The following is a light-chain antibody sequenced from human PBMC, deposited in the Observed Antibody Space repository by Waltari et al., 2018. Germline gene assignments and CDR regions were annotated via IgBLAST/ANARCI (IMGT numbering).Light chain of an antibody. J-gene: IGKJ4*01. CDR3: KQYNSAPLT. CDR1: QGIRTW. Sequence: DNQMTQSPSSLSASIEDRVTITCRASQGIRTWLALYQQKPWKAPKLLIYKAYSLQSGVPSRFSGSGSGTDFTLTINSLQPEDFATYYCKQYNSAPLTFGGGTKVEIK. CDR2: KAY. V-gene: IGKV1-5*03.